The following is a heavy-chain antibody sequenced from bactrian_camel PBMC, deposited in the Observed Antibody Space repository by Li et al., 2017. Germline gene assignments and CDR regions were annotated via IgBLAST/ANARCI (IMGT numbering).Heavy chain of an antibody. D-gene: IGHD7*01. CDR2: LSTAGGT. Sequence: VQLVESGGDSVQAGGSLSLSCTASGITTDEADMGWYRQRPGNECELVAKLSTAGGTDFPNSEIERFTISRNNAKNTVYLQMDDLKPEDSAMYYCAAPSLKQRCGNWGAYNHWGQGTQVTVS. CDR1: GITTDEAD. CDR3: AAPSLKQRCGNWGAYNH. J-gene: IGHJ4*01. V-gene: IGHV3S53*01.